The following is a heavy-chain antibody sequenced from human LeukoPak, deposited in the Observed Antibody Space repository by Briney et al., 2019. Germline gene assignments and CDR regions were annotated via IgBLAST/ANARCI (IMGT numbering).Heavy chain of an antibody. CDR3: ARVGGLSTSSGYYYGMDV. J-gene: IGHJ6*02. D-gene: IGHD6-6*01. Sequence: GGSLRLSCAASGFTFSSYWMNWVRQAPGKGLVWVSRIKSDGSTTNYADSVKGRFAISRDNAKNTLYLQMNSLGAEDTAVYYCARVGGLSTSSGYYYGMDVWGQGTTVTVSS. CDR2: IKSDGSTT. CDR1: GFTFSSYW. V-gene: IGHV3-74*01.